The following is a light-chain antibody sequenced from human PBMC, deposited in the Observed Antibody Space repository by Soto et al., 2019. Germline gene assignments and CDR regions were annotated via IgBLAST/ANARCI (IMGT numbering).Light chain of an antibody. CDR2: IAS. CDR1: QDINSW. V-gene: IGKV1-12*01. CDR3: QQSKSVPLA. J-gene: IGKJ4*01. Sequence: DIQMTQSPSSVSASVGDRVTITCRASQDINSWLTWYQQKPGKAPKVLIYIASRLQPGVPSRFSGRGSGTDFSLTISNLQPEDFATYFCQQSKSVPLAFGGGTKVEIK.